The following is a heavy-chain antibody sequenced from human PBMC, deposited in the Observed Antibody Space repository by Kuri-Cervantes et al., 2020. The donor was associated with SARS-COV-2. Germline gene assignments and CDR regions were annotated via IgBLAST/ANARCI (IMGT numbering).Heavy chain of an antibody. J-gene: IGHJ4*02. CDR2: ISNDASNK. CDR1: GFTFSSYA. CDR3: ARGRIVVPAGKLRRDMKIDH. D-gene: IGHD2-2*01. Sequence: GKSPQIPCAASGFTFSSYAMYWVRQAPGKGLEWVAFISNDASNKYYTDSVKGRFTISRDNSKNTLYLQMNSLRVEDTAVYYCARGRIVVPAGKLRRDMKIDHWGQGTLVTVSS. V-gene: IGHV3-30*04.